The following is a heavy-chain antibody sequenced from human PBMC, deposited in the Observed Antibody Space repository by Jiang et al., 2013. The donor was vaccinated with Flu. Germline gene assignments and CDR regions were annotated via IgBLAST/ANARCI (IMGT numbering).Heavy chain of an antibody. J-gene: IGHJ6*04. V-gene: IGHV2-70*11. D-gene: IGHD5-12*01. CDR1: GFSLSTSGMS. CDR3: ARTPIHGYSGYDYYYAMDV. CDR2: IDWDDDDK. Sequence: PTQTLTLTCTFSGFSLSTSGMSVSWIRQPPGKALEWLARIDWDDDDKYYSTSLKTRLTISKDTSKNQVVLTMTNMDPVDTATYYCARTPIHGYSGYDYYYAMDVWGKGTTVTVSS.